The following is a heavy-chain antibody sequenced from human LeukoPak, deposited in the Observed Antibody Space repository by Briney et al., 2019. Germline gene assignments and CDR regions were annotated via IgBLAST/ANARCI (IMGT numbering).Heavy chain of an antibody. J-gene: IGHJ4*02. Sequence: PGRSLRLSCAASGFIFSSYGMHWARQVPGKGLEWVAVIWYDGSNEDYADSVKGRFTISRDNSKNTLYLQMNSLRVEDTAVYYCAREMAVWGQGALVTVSS. D-gene: IGHD2-8*01. CDR1: GFIFSSYG. V-gene: IGHV3-33*01. CDR2: IWYDGSNE. CDR3: AREMAV.